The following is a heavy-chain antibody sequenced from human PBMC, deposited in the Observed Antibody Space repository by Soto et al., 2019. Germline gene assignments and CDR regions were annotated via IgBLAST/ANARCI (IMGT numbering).Heavy chain of an antibody. CDR3: ARRRRGSSGWPGIDY. CDR1: GGSFSGHY. J-gene: IGHJ4*02. Sequence: SETLSLTCAVYGGSFSGHYWSWIRQPPGKGLEWIGEINHSGSTNYNPSLKSRVTISVDTSKNQFSLKLSSVTAADTAVYYCARRRRGSSGWPGIDYWGQGTLVTVSS. V-gene: IGHV4-34*01. CDR2: INHSGST. D-gene: IGHD6-19*01.